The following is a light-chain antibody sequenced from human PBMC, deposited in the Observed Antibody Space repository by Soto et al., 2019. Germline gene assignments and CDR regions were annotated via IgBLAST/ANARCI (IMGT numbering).Light chain of an antibody. CDR1: QSVSSY. CDR2: DAS. J-gene: IGKJ1*01. Sequence: EIVLTQSPATLSLSPGERATLSCRASQSVSSYLAWYQQQPGQAPRRLLYDASNRATGIPARFRGSGTGTDFTLTISSLEPEYFAVSYYQQRSNGTFTWTFGQGTKVEIK. CDR3: QQRSNGTFTWT. V-gene: IGKV3-11*01.